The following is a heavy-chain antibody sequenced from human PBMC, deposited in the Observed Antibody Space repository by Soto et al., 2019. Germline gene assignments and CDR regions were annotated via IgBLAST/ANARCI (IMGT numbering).Heavy chain of an antibody. D-gene: IGHD2-15*01. J-gene: IGHJ3*02. CDR1: GFTFSSYG. V-gene: IGHV3-30*18. CDR2: ISYDGSNK. Sequence: GGSLRLSCAASGFTFSSYGMHWVRQAPGKGLEWVAVISYDGSNKYYADSVKGRFTISRDNSKNTLYLQMNSLRAEDTAVYYCAKDRVARSRSAFDIWGQGTMVTVSS. CDR3: AKDRVARSRSAFDI.